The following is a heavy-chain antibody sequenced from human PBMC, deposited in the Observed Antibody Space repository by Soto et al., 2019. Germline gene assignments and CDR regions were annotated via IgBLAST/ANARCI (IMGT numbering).Heavy chain of an antibody. V-gene: IGHV2-5*01. Sequence: QITLKESGPTLVKPTQTLTLTCTFSGFSLKTRGAGVGWIRQPPGKALEWLALIYWNEDKRYSPSLKSRLTSTKDTSKNQVVLTMTNMDPVDTATYYCAHRGYGDYPRDNWFDPWGQGILVTVSS. CDR3: AHRGYGDYPRDNWFDP. CDR1: GFSLKTRGAG. J-gene: IGHJ5*02. CDR2: IYWNEDK. D-gene: IGHD4-17*01.